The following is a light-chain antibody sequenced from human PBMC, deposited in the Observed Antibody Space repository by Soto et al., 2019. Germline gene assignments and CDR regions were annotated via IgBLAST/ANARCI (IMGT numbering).Light chain of an antibody. J-gene: IGKJ4*01. CDR2: AAS. CDR1: ESVYSN. V-gene: IGKV3-15*01. CDR3: QQYVKWPLT. Sequence: EIVMTQSPATLSVSQGERATLSCRASESVYSNLAWYQQKPGQAPTLLIFAASTRATGIPARFSGSGSGTEFNLTISSLQSEDFAVYYCQQYVKWPLTFGGGTKVEIK.